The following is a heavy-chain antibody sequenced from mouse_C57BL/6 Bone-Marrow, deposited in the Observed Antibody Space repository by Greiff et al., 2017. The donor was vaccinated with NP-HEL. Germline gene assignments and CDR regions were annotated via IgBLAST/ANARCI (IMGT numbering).Heavy chain of an antibody. CDR1: GYSITSGYY. V-gene: IGHV3-6*01. CDR3: ARGDYYSNSYAMDY. CDR2: LSYDGSN. D-gene: IGHD2-5*01. J-gene: IGHJ4*01. Sequence: EVKLQESGPGLVKPSQSLSLTCSVTGYSITSGYYWHWIRQFPGNILEWMGYLSYDGSNNYNPSLKNRSSITLDTSKNQFFLKLNTVTTEDTATYYGARGDYYSNSYAMDYWGQGTSVTVSS.